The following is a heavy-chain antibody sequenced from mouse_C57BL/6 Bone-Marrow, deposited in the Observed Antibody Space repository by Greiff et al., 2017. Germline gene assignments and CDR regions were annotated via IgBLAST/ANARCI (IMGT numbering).Heavy chain of an antibody. CDR1: GYSFTSYY. CDR3: ARRGTTVGDY. CDR2: IYPGSGNT. D-gene: IGHD1-1*01. J-gene: IGHJ2*01. V-gene: IGHV1-66*01. Sequence: QVQLQQSGPELVKPGASVKISCKASGYSFTSYYIHWVKQRPGQGLEWIGWIYPGSGNTKYNEKFKGKATLTSDTSSSTPYMQLSCLTSEDSAVYYCARRGTTVGDYWGQCTTLTVSS.